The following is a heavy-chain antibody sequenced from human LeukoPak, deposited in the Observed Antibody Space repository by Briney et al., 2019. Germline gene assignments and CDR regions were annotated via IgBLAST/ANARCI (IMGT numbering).Heavy chain of an antibody. CDR2: IKQDGSEK. CDR3: ARDRNTDFWSGYYTNYFDY. Sequence: GGSLRLSCAASGFTFSSYGMSWVRQAPGKGLEWVANIKQDGSEKYYVDSVKGRFTISRDNANKPLYLQMNSLRAEDTAVYYCARDRNTDFWSGYYTNYFDYWGQGTLVTVSS. CDR1: GFTFSSYG. V-gene: IGHV3-7*01. J-gene: IGHJ4*02. D-gene: IGHD3-3*01.